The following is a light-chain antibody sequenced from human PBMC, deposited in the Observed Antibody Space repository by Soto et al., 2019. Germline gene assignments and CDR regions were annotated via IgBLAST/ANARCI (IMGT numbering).Light chain of an antibody. CDR2: EGS. Sequence: SVLTPPASVSGSPGHSITISCTGTSSDVGSYNLVSWYQQHPGKAPKLMIYEGSKRPSGVSNRFSGSKSGNTASLTISGLQAEDEADYYCCSYAGNVVFGGGTKVTVL. CDR1: SSDVGSYNL. CDR3: CSYAGNVV. J-gene: IGLJ2*01. V-gene: IGLV2-23*01.